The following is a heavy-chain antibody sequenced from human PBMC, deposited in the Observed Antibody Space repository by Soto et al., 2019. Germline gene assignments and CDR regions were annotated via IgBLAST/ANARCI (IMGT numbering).Heavy chain of an antibody. D-gene: IGHD3-16*01. CDR1: GFTFSSYA. J-gene: IGHJ5*02. Sequence: GGSLRLSCAASGFTFSSYAMSWVRQAPGKGLEWVSAISGSGGSTYYADSVKGRFTISRNNSKNTLYLQMNSLRAEDTAVYYCARMGQSEVDWFDPWGQGTLVTVSS. CDR2: ISGSGGST. CDR3: ARMGQSEVDWFDP. V-gene: IGHV3-23*01.